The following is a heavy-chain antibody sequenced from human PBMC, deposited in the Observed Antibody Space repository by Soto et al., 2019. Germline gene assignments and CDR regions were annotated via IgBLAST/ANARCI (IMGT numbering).Heavy chain of an antibody. CDR2: INHSGST. CDR3: ARDREYWFDP. Sequence: SETLSLTCAVCVGSFSGYYWSWICQPPGKGLEWIGEINHSGSTNYNPSLKSRVTISVDTSKNQFSLKLSSVTAADTAVYYCARDREYWFDPWGQGTLVTVSS. CDR1: VGSFSGYY. J-gene: IGHJ5*02. V-gene: IGHV4-34*01.